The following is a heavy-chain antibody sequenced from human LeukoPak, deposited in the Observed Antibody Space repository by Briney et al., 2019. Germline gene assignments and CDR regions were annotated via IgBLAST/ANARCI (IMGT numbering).Heavy chain of an antibody. CDR1: GYSLTSLW. CDR2: IYPGDSDT. CDR3: ARHVGSDWTNFDY. Sequence: GESPMISSRDSGYSLTSLWVGRVRQMPGKDLEWMGIIYPGDSDTRYSPSFHGQVTISADKSISTAYLQWSSLKASDTAMYYCARHVGSDWTNFDYWGQGTLVTVSS. J-gene: IGHJ4*02. V-gene: IGHV5-51*01. D-gene: IGHD6-19*01.